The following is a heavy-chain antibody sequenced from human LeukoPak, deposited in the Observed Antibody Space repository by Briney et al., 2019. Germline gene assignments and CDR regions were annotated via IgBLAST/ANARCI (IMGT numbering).Heavy chain of an antibody. CDR3: AKWGDYDVLTGYYVPDY. Sequence: AGGSLRLSCAASGFTFSNYAMSWVRQAPGKGLEWLSAILGSGGITYYADSVKGRFTVSRDNSKSTLYLQMNSLRAEDTALYYCAKWGDYDVLTGYYVPDYWGQGTLVTVSS. V-gene: IGHV3-23*01. CDR2: ILGSGGIT. D-gene: IGHD3-9*01. CDR1: GFTFSNYA. J-gene: IGHJ4*02.